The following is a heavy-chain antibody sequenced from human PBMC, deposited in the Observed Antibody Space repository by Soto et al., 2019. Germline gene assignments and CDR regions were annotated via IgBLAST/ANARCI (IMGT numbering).Heavy chain of an antibody. CDR3: AKGPGALAVVSNWFDP. J-gene: IGHJ5*02. CDR1: GFTFEDYA. CDR2: INWNSGSV. D-gene: IGHD6-19*01. Sequence: EVQLVESGGGLVQPGRSLRLSCAAFGFTFEDYAMHWIRQTPGKGLEWVAGINWNSGSVGYADSVKGRFTISRDNANNSLFLQMDSLTTEDTALYYCAKGPGALAVVSNWFDPWGQGTLVTVSS. V-gene: IGHV3-9*01.